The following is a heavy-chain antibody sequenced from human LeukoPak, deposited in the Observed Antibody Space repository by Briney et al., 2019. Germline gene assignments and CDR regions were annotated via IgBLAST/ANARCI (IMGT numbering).Heavy chain of an antibody. CDR2: INPNSGGT. CDR1: GYTFTGYY. D-gene: IGHD2-2*01. V-gene: IGHV1-2*02. Sequence: GASVKVSCKASGYTFTGYYMHWVRQAPGQGLEWMGWINPNSGGTNYAQKFQGRVTMTRDTSISTAYMELSRLRSDDTAVYCCARVVPAARAFDPWGQGTLVTVSS. CDR3: ARVVPAARAFDP. J-gene: IGHJ5*02.